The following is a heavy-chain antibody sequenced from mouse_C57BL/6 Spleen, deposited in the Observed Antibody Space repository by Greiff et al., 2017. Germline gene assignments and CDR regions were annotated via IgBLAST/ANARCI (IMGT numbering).Heavy chain of an antibody. CDR2: ISSGSSTI. CDR1: GFTFSDYG. D-gene: IGHD2-4*01. V-gene: IGHV5-17*01. Sequence: EVKLVESGGGLVKPGGSLKLSCAASGFTFSDYGMHWVRQAPEKGLEWVAYISSGSSTIYYADTVKGRFTISRDNAKNTLFLQMTSLRSEDTAMYYCARMRLRSTFDDWGQGTTLTVSS. CDR3: ARMRLRSTFDD. J-gene: IGHJ2*01.